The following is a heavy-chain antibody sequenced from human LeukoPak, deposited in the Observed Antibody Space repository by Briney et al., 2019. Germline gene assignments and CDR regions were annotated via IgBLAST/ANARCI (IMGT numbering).Heavy chain of an antibody. CDR1: GGSISSYY. V-gene: IGHV4-59*08. D-gene: IGHD6-13*01. Sequence: PSETLSLTCTVSGGSISSYYWSWIRQPPGKGLEWIGYIYYSGGTNYNPSLKSRVTISVDTSKNQFSLKLSSVTAADTAVYYCARLGSSSWYWFDPWGQGTLVTVSS. CDR2: IYYSGGT. CDR3: ARLGSSSWYWFDP. J-gene: IGHJ5*02.